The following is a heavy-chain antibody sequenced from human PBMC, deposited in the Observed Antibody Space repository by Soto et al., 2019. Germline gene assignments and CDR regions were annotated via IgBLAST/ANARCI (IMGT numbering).Heavy chain of an antibody. Sequence: ESGGGVVQPGRSLRLSCAASGFTFSSYAMHWVRQAPGKGLEWVAVISYDGSNKYYADSVKGRFTISRDNSKTTLYLQMNSLRAEDTAVYYCARAPGRSGINPYGMDVWGQGTTVTVSS. CDR1: GFTFSSYA. V-gene: IGHV3-30-3*01. CDR3: ARAPGRSGINPYGMDV. J-gene: IGHJ6*02. D-gene: IGHD3-10*01. CDR2: ISYDGSNK.